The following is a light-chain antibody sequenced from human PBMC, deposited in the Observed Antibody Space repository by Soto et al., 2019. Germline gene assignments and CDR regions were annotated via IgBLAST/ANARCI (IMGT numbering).Light chain of an antibody. CDR3: QQYYALPLT. V-gene: IGKV4-1*01. Sequence: DIVMTQSPDSLAVSLGERAPINCKSSQSLLYSSNKKAYLAWYQQKPGQPPKLLIYWASTRESGVPDRFSGSGSVTDFTLTISSLQAEDVAVYYCQQYYALPLTFGGGTKVEIK. CDR2: WAS. CDR1: QSLLYSSNKKAY. J-gene: IGKJ4*01.